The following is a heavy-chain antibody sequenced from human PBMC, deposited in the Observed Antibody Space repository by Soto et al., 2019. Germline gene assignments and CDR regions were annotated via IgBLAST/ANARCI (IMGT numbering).Heavy chain of an antibody. D-gene: IGHD1-26*01. V-gene: IGHV1-69*01. CDR1: GGTFSSYS. Sequence: QVQLVQSGAEVKKPGSSVKVSCKASGGTFSSYSINWVRQAPGQGLEWMGEIIPIFGTANYAQKFQGRVTITADESTSTAYMELSSLRSEDTAVYYCARDGGRHSGGIDYWGHGNLVNVSS. J-gene: IGHJ4*01. CDR3: ARDGGRHSGGIDY. CDR2: IIPIFGTA.